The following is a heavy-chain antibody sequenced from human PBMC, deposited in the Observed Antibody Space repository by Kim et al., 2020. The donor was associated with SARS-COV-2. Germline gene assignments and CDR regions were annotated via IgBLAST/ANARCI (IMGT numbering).Heavy chain of an antibody. D-gene: IGHD1-26*01. CDR3: AKSFSGSYFGYDY. J-gene: IGHJ4*02. CDR2: ISYDGSNK. CDR1: GFTFNTYG. Sequence: GGSLRLSCAASGFTFNTYGIHWVRQAPGKGLEWEAVISYDGSNKYYADSVKGRFTISRDNSKNTLYLQMNSLRIEDTAVYYCAKSFSGSYFGYDYWGQGTLVTVSS. V-gene: IGHV3-30*18.